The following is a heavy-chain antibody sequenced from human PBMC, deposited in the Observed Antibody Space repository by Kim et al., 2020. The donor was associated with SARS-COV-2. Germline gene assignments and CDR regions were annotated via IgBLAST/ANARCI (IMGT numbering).Heavy chain of an antibody. V-gene: IGHV4-31*03. CDR2: IYYSGST. Sequence: SETLSLTCTVSGGSISSGGYYWSWIRQHPGKGLEWTGYIYYSGSTYYNPSHKSRVTISVDTSKNQFSLKLSPVTAADTAVYYCARGRITMFGVVTEFDYWGQGTLVTVSS. CDR3: ARGRITMFGVVTEFDY. CDR1: GGSISSGGYY. J-gene: IGHJ4*02. D-gene: IGHD3-3*01.